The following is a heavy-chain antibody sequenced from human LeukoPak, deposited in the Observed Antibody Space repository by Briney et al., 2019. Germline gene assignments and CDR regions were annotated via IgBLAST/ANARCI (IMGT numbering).Heavy chain of an antibody. V-gene: IGHV1-69*05. CDR1: GGTFSSYA. J-gene: IGHJ4*02. CDR2: IIPIFGTA. CDR3: ASRGFWSGYYFDY. D-gene: IGHD3-3*01. Sequence: SVKASCKASGGTFSSYAISWVRQAPGQGLEWMGGIIPIFGTANYAQKFQGRVTITTDESTSTAYMELSSLRSEDTAVYYCASRGFWSGYYFDYWGQGTLVAVSS.